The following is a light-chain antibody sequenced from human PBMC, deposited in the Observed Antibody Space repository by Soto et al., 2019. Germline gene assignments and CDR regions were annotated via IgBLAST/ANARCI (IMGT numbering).Light chain of an antibody. CDR2: DVN. V-gene: IGLV2-11*01. J-gene: IGLJ6*01. CDR3: CSYAGSYTYV. CDR1: DSNIGFYNF. Sequence: QSALTQPRSVSGSPGRSVTISCTGTDSNIGFYNFVSWYQQHPDKAPHLVIYDVNKRPSGVPDRFSGSKSGNTASLTISGLQADDEADYYCCSYAGSYTYVFGIGTQLTVL.